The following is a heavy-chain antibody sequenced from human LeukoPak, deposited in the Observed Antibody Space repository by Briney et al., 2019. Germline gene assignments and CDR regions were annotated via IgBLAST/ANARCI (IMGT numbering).Heavy chain of an antibody. CDR3: AKKYSSSPSGAFDI. CDR1: GFTFSSYG. CDR2: IRYDGSNK. V-gene: IGHV3-30*02. D-gene: IGHD6-6*01. Sequence: GSLRLSCVASGFTFSSYGMHWVRQAPGKGLEWVAFIRYDGSNKYYADSVKGRFTISRDNSKNTLYLQMNSLRAEDTAVYYCAKKYSSSPSGAFDIWGQGTMVTVSS. J-gene: IGHJ3*02.